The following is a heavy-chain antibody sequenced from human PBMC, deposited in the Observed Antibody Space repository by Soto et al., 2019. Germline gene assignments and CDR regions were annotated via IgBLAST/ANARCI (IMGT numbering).Heavy chain of an antibody. J-gene: IGHJ4*02. V-gene: IGHV3-74*01. CDR3: AREGWFGDQKNDY. CDR2: INSDGSST. Sequence: EVQLVESGGGLVQPGGSLRLSCAASGFTFSSYWMHWVRQAPGKGLVWVSRINSDGSSTSYADSVKGRFTISRDNAKNPLYLQMNSLRAEDTAVYYCAREGWFGDQKNDYWGQGTLVTVSS. CDR1: GFTFSSYW. D-gene: IGHD3-10*01.